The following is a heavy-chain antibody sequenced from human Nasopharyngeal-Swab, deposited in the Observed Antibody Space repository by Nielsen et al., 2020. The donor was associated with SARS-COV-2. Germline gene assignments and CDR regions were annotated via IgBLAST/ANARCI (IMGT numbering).Heavy chain of an antibody. Sequence: SVKVSCKASGYTFTSYYMHWVRQAPGQGLEWMGIINPSGGSTSYAQKFQGRVTMTRDTSTSTVYMELSSLRSEDTAVYYCAREVVVVVAAASMDVWGQGTTVTVSS. CDR1: GYTFTSYY. CDR3: AREVVVVVAAASMDV. D-gene: IGHD2-15*01. J-gene: IGHJ6*02. V-gene: IGHV1-46*01. CDR2: INPSGGST.